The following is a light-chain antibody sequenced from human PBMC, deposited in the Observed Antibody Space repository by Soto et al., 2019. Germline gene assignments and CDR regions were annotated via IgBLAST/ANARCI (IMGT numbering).Light chain of an antibody. CDR1: SSNIGSNT. V-gene: IGLV1-44*01. CDR2: SNN. J-gene: IGLJ2*01. Sequence: QPVLTQPPSASGTPGQRVTISCSGSSSNIGSNTVNWYQQLPGTAPKLLIYSNNQRPSGVPDRFSGSKSGTSASLAISGLQSEDEADYYCAAWDDSLNVVLGGGTKLTVL. CDR3: AAWDDSLNVV.